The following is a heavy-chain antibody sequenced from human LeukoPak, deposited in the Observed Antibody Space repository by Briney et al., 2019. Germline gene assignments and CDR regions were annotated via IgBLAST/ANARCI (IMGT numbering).Heavy chain of an antibody. Sequence: GGSLRLSCAASGFTFSSYSMNWVRQAPGKGLEWVSSISSSSSSYIYYADSVKGRFTISRDNAKNSLYLQMNSLRAEDTAVYYCASERSGYYFFDYWGQGTLVTVSS. V-gene: IGHV3-21*01. D-gene: IGHD3-22*01. J-gene: IGHJ4*02. CDR2: ISSSSSSYI. CDR3: ASERSGYYFFDY. CDR1: GFTFSSYS.